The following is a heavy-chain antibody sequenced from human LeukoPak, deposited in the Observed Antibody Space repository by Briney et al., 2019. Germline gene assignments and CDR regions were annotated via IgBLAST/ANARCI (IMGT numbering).Heavy chain of an antibody. V-gene: IGHV3-23*01. D-gene: IGHD2-2*01. Sequence: PGGSLRLSCAATGFTFSSYAMSWVRQAPGKGLEWVSAISGSGGSTYYADSVKGRFTISRDNSKNTLYLQMNSLRAEDTAVYYCAKDVSSSDSFDYWGQGTLVTVSS. CDR2: ISGSGGST. CDR3: AKDVSSSDSFDY. J-gene: IGHJ4*02. CDR1: GFTFSSYA.